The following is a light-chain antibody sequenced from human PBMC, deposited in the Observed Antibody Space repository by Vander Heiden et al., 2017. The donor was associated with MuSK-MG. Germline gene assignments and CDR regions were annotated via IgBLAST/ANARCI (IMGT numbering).Light chain of an antibody. CDR1: QGISNS. J-gene: IGKJ1*01. CDR3: QQVDSTPQT. CDR2: AAS. Sequence: ITCRASQGISNSLAWYQQKPGKAPKLLLYAASRLQSGVPSRFSGSGSGTDFTLTINSLQPEDFATYYCQQVDSTPQTFGQGTKVEIK. V-gene: IGKV1-NL1*01.